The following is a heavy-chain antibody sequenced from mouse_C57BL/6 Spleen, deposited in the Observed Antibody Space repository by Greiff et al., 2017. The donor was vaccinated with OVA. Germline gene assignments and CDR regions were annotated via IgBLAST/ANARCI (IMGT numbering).Heavy chain of an antibody. Sequence: EVMLVESGGGLVKPGGSLKLSCAASGFTFSDYGMHWVRQAPEKGLEWVAYISSGSSTIYYADTVKGRFTISRDNAKNTLFLQMTSLRSEDTAMYYCARAPITTVVGGYFDVWGTGTTVTVSS. CDR1: GFTFSDYG. CDR2: ISSGSSTI. V-gene: IGHV5-17*01. CDR3: ARAPITTVVGGYFDV. D-gene: IGHD1-1*01. J-gene: IGHJ1*03.